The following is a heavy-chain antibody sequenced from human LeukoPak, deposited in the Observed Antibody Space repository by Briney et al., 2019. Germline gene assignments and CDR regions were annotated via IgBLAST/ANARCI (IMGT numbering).Heavy chain of an antibody. Sequence: SETLSLTCSVSGGSVTSGTYHWGWIRQPPGKGLEWIGSVYFDGGTHYKPSLQSRVTISVDTSKNQFSLRLSSVTAADAALYYCARDHYYDGRGRFDPWGQGTLVTVSS. J-gene: IGHJ5*02. D-gene: IGHD3-3*01. CDR1: GGSVTSGTYH. CDR2: VYFDGGT. V-gene: IGHV4-39*07. CDR3: ARDHYYDGRGRFDP.